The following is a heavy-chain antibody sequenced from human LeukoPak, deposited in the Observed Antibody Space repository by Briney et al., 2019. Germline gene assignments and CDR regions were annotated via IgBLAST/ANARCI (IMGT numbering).Heavy chain of an antibody. D-gene: IGHD1-1*01. CDR1: GFTFSSYD. Sequence: GGSLRLSCAASGFTFSSYDMNWVRQAPGKGVEWVSYISSSGSTIYYADSVKGRFTISRDDAKNSLYLQMNSLRAEDTAVYYCARDLGTPSDYWGQGTLVTVSS. J-gene: IGHJ4*02. CDR3: ARDLGTPSDY. CDR2: ISSSGSTI. V-gene: IGHV3-48*03.